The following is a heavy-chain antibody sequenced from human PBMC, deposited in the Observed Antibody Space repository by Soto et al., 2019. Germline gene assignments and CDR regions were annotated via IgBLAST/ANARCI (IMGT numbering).Heavy chain of an antibody. Sequence: LSLTCSVSGVSITSYYWSWIRQSAGGGLEWMGRINTDGLSTYSPSFKSRLTMSLDTSKXQXXLXXXSXTXXXTXVXFCARVPVAVAATEDYYGLDVWGQGTTVAVAS. CDR1: GVSITSYY. CDR3: ARVPVAVAATEDYYGLDV. J-gene: IGHJ6*02. CDR2: INTDGLS. V-gene: IGHV4-4*07. D-gene: IGHD2-15*01.